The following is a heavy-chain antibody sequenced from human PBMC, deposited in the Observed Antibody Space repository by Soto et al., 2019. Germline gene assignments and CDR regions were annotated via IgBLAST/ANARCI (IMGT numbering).Heavy chain of an antibody. J-gene: IGHJ6*02. Sequence: QVQLVESGGGVVQPGRSLRRSCEASGFTFSYGFHWVRQAPGKGLEWVAVIWWDGSNKFYADSVKGRFTISRDNSKKTLYLQMNSLRAEDTAVYYCARERYCSGGGCYSGMDVCGQGTTVTVSS. CDR1: GFTFSYG. CDR2: IWWDGSNK. CDR3: ARERYCSGGGCYSGMDV. D-gene: IGHD2-15*01. V-gene: IGHV3-33*01.